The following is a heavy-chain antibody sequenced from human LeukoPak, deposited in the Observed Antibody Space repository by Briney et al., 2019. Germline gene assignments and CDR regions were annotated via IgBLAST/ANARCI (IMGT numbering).Heavy chain of an antibody. CDR3: AREGGNGITGTTGY. V-gene: IGHV3-53*01. CDR2: IYSGGST. D-gene: IGHD1-7*01. CDR1: GFTVSSNY. J-gene: IGHJ4*02. Sequence: GGSLRLSCAASGFTVSSNYMSWVRQAPGKGLEWVSVIYSGGSTYYADSVKGRFTISRDNSKNTLYLQMNSLRAEDTAVYYCAREGGNGITGTTGYWGQGTLVTVSS.